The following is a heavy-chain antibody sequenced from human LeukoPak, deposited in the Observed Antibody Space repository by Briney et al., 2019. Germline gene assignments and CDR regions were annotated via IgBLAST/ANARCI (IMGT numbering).Heavy chain of an antibody. D-gene: IGHD7-27*01. V-gene: IGHV1-2*02. CDR3: ARSNWDIYFDH. CDR1: GYTFTGCY. Sequence: ASVKVSCKASGYTFTGCYMHWVRQAPGQGLEWMGWINPNSGGTNYAQNFQGRVTMTRDTSISTAYMELSRLRSDDTAVYYCARSNWDIYFDHWGQGTLVTVSS. J-gene: IGHJ4*02. CDR2: INPNSGGT.